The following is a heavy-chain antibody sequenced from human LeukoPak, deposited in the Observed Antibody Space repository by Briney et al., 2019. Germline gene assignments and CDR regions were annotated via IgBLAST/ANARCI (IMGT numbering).Heavy chain of an antibody. CDR3: RGYDSSGSWLFDY. CDR2: ISYSGST. J-gene: IGHJ4*02. D-gene: IGHD3-22*01. V-gene: IGHV4-39*01. CDR1: GGSVSSSSYY. Sequence: SETLSLTCTVSGGSVSSSSYYWGWPRQPPGKGLEWIGSISYSGSTYYNPSLKSRVTMSVDTSKNQFSLKLSSVTAADTALYYCRGYDSSGSWLFDYWGQGTRVAVSS.